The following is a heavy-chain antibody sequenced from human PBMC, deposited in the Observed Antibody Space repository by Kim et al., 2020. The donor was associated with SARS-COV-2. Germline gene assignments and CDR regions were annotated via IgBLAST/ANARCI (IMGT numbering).Heavy chain of an antibody. CDR2: ISYDGSNK. J-gene: IGHJ3*01. CDR1: GFTFSSYG. Sequence: GGSLRLSCAASGFTFSSYGMHWVRQAPGKGLEWVAVISYDGSNKYYADSVKGRFTISRDNSKNTLYLQMNSLRAEDTAVYYCAKEGLRYFDWLPPDDAF. V-gene: IGHV3-30*18. D-gene: IGHD3-9*01. CDR3: AKEGLRYFDWLPPDDAF.